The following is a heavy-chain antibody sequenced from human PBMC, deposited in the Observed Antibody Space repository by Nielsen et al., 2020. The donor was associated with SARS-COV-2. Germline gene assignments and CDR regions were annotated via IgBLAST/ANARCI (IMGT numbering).Heavy chain of an antibody. Sequence: WVRQAPGQGLEWMGIINPSGGSTSYAQKFQGRVTITRDTSASTAYMELSSLRSEDTAVYYCARVQYYDILTGYWNQYGMDVWGQGTTVTVSS. V-gene: IGHV1-46*01. CDR3: ARVQYYDILTGYWNQYGMDV. CDR2: INPSGGST. J-gene: IGHJ6*02. D-gene: IGHD3-9*01.